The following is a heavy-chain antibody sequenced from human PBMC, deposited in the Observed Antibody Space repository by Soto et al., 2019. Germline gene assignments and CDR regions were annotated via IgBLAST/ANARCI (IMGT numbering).Heavy chain of an antibody. CDR3: TTDHSVAGTLYYGMDV. J-gene: IGHJ6*02. CDR2: IKSKTDGGTT. Sequence: PGGSLRLSCAASGFTFSNAWMNWVRQAPGKGLEWVGRIKSKTDGGTTDYAAPVKGRFTISRDDSKNTLYLQMNSLKTEDTAVYYCTTDHSVAGTLYYGMDVWGQGTTVTVSS. V-gene: IGHV3-15*07. D-gene: IGHD6-19*01. CDR1: GFTFSNAW.